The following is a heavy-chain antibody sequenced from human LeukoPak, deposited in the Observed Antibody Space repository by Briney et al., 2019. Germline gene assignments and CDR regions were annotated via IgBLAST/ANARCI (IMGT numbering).Heavy chain of an antibody. CDR3: ARDIGTPYYYDSSGYSILY. Sequence: GGSLRLSCAASAFTFSTYGMNWVRQAPGKGLEWVSYISSSSSTIYYADSVKGRFTISRDNAKNSLYLQMNSLRAEDTAVYYCARDIGTPYYYDSSGYSILYWGQGTLVTVSS. J-gene: IGHJ4*02. CDR2: ISSSSSTI. D-gene: IGHD3-22*01. V-gene: IGHV3-48*04. CDR1: AFTFSTYG.